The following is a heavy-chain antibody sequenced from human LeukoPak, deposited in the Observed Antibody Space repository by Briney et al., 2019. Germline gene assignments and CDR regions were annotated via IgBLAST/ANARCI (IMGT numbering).Heavy chain of an antibody. V-gene: IGHV4-59*08. CDR3: ARQGAVAGTFDY. D-gene: IGHD6-19*01. CDR1: GGSINNYY. J-gene: IGHJ4*02. Sequence: SETLSLTCTVSGGSINNYYWNWIRQPPGKGLEWIGYIYYSGSTNYNPSLKSRVNISVDTSNNQFSLNLTSVSAADTAVYYCARQGAVAGTFDYWGQETLVTVSS. CDR2: IYYSGST.